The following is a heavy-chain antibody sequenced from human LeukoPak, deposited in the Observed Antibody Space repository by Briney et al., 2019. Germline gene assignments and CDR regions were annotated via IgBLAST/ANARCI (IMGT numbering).Heavy chain of an antibody. CDR1: GYTFTGYY. CDR2: INPNSGGT. CDR3: ARDLAYYDSSGYYVSYYFDY. Sequence: ASVKVSCKASGYTFTGYYMHWVRQAPGQGLEWMGWINPNSGGTNYAQKLQGRVTMTRDTSISTAYMELSRLRSDDTAVYYCARDLAYYDSSGYYVSYYFDYWGQGTLVTVSS. J-gene: IGHJ4*02. D-gene: IGHD3-22*01. V-gene: IGHV1-2*02.